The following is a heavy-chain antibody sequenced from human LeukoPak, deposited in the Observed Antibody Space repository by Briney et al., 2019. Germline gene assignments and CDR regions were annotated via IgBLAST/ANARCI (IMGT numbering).Heavy chain of an antibody. CDR3: AKVFRGDY. Sequence: PGGSLRLSCAASGFSFSNYAMTWVRQAPGKGLEWVSAISGSGGNTYYADSVKGRFTISRDNSKNTLYLQMNSLRAEDTAVYYCAKVFRGDYWGQGTLVTVSS. J-gene: IGHJ4*02. V-gene: IGHV3-23*01. CDR1: GFSFSNYA. D-gene: IGHD3-10*01. CDR2: ISGSGGNT.